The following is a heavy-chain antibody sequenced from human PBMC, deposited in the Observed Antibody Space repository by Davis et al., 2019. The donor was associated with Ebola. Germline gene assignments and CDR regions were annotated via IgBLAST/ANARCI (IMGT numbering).Heavy chain of an antibody. CDR3: ARGEMATIYYYYGMDV. CDR2: ISYDGSNK. Sequence: GESLKISCAASGFTFSSYAVHWVRQAPGKGLEWVAVISYDGSNKYYADSVKGRFTISRDNSKNTLYLQMNSLRAEDTAVYYCARGEMATIYYYYGMDVWGQGTTVTVSS. CDR1: GFTFSSYA. V-gene: IGHV3-30*14. D-gene: IGHD5-24*01. J-gene: IGHJ6*02.